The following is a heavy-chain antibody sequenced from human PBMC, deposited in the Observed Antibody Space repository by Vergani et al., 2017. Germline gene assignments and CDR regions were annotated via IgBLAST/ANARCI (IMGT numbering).Heavy chain of an antibody. CDR3: ALLYGRDSSGSKYFDY. CDR2: IHPADSDT. CDR1: GYSFTNYW. Sequence: EVQLVQSGAEVKKPGESLKISCQISGYSFTNYWIGWVRQMPGKGLEWMGIIHPADSDTRYSPSFQGQVTISVDKSISTAYLQRSSLRASDSAMYYFALLYGRDSSGSKYFDYLGQGTLVTVSA. D-gene: IGHD3-22*01. V-gene: IGHV5-51*01. J-gene: IGHJ4*02.